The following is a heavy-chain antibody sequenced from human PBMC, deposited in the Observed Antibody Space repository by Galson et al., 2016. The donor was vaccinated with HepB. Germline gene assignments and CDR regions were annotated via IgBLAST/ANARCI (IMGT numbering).Heavy chain of an antibody. Sequence: SLRLSCAASGFTFSSFAMAWVRQAPGKGLEWVSAINGDSGYTYYADSVKGRFTISRDNSQNTLYLQMNSLRAGDTAVYYCAKDLGDRFITVYYYMDVWGKGTTVTVS. CDR2: INGDSGYT. D-gene: IGHD1-20*01. CDR1: GFTFSSFA. J-gene: IGHJ6*03. CDR3: AKDLGDRFITVYYYMDV. V-gene: IGHV3-23*01.